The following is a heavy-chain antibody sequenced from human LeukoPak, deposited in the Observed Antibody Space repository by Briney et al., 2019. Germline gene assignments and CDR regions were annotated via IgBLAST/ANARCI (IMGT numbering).Heavy chain of an antibody. Sequence: SVKVSCKASGGTFSSYAISWARQAPGQGLEWMGGTIPIFGTANYAQKFQGRVTITADESTSTAYMELSSLRSEDTAVYYCASPKGSSGYYYTLRHDYVYWGQGTLVTVSS. CDR3: ASPKGSSGYYYTLRHDYVY. CDR1: GGTFSSYA. D-gene: IGHD3-22*01. CDR2: TIPIFGTA. J-gene: IGHJ4*02. V-gene: IGHV1-69*13.